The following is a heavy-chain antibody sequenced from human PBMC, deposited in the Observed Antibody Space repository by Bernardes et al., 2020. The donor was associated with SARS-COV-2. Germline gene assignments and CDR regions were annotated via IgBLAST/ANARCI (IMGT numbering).Heavy chain of an antibody. V-gene: IGHV3-74*03. CDR1: GFTFSSSW. J-gene: IGHJ6*02. CDR2: IDSDGRSA. CDR3: ARCLELEPYFYGMDV. Sequence: VGTLLLSCAASGFTFSSSWMHWVRQAPGPGLVWVSRIDSDGRSATYADSVKGRFTISRDDAKNTLYLQMNSLRAEDTAVYYCARCLELEPYFYGMDVWGQGTTVIVSS. D-gene: IGHD1-7*01.